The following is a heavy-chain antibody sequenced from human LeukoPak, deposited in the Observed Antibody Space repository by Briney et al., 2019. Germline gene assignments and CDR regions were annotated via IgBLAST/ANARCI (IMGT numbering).Heavy chain of an antibody. CDR1: GGSFSGYY. CDR3: ASVNRYCSSTSCLYRGKYYYYYMDV. CDR2: INHSGST. Sequence: SETLSLTCAVYGGSFSGYYWSWIRQPPGKGLEWIREINHSGSTNYNPSLKSRVTISVDTSKNQFSLKLSSVTAADTAVYYCASVNRYCSSTSCLYRGKYYYYYMDVWGKGTTVTVSS. J-gene: IGHJ6*03. D-gene: IGHD2-2*01. V-gene: IGHV4-34*01.